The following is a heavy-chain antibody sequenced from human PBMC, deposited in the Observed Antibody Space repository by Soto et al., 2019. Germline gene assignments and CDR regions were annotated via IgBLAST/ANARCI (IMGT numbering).Heavy chain of an antibody. Sequence: QVQLVQSGAEVKKPGGSVKVSCKASGYTFTSYAMHWVRQAPGQRLEWMGWINVGTGNTKYSQKFQGRVTITRETSASTAYMELSSLRSEDTAVYYCARLEAYCSGGTCYLSYFDYWGQGTLVTVSS. V-gene: IGHV1-3*01. CDR2: INVGTGNT. J-gene: IGHJ4*02. D-gene: IGHD2-15*01. CDR1: GYTFTSYA. CDR3: ARLEAYCSGGTCYLSYFDY.